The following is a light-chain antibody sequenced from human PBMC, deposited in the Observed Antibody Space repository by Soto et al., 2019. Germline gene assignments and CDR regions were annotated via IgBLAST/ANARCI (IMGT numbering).Light chain of an antibody. V-gene: IGKV3-15*01. Sequence: EIVMTQSPATLSVSPGDSAALYCRASQSVSSNLAWYQQRPGQAPRLLIYRASTRATGIPARFSGSGSGTEFTLTITSLQSEDFAVYYCQQHDNWPPITFGQGTRLEIK. CDR3: QQHDNWPPIT. CDR1: QSVSSN. J-gene: IGKJ5*01. CDR2: RAS.